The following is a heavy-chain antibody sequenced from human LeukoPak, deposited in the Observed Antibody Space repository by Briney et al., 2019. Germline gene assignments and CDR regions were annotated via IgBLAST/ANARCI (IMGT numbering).Heavy chain of an antibody. Sequence: PSGTLSLTCTVSGGSISSYYWSWIRQPPGKGLEWIGYIYYSGSTNYNPSLKSRVTISVDTSKNQFSLKLSSVTAADTAVYYCARGKRWLQSLDDWGQGTLVTVSS. J-gene: IGHJ4*02. CDR3: ARGKRWLQSLDD. CDR1: GGSISSYY. CDR2: IYYSGST. V-gene: IGHV4-59*01. D-gene: IGHD5-24*01.